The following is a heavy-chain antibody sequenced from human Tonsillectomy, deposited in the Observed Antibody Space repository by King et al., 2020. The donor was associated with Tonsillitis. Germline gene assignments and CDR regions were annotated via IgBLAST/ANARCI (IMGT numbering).Heavy chain of an antibody. CDR3: AREGYYYDSSLRAEYFQH. D-gene: IGHD3-22*01. CDR1: GGSISSSNW. J-gene: IGHJ1*01. CDR2: IYHSGST. V-gene: IGHV4-4*02. Sequence: VQLQESGPGLVKPSGTLSLTCAVSGGSISSSNWWSWVRQPPGKGLERIGEIYHSGSTNYNPSLKSRVTISVDKSKNQFSLKLSSVTAADTAVYYCAREGYYYDSSLRAEYFQHWGQGTLVTVSS.